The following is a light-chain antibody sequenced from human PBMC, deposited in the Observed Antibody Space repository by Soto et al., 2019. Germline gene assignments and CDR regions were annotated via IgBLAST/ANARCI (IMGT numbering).Light chain of an antibody. J-gene: IGLJ1*01. CDR3: SSYTSSSTLYV. Sequence: QSVLTQPASVSGSPGQSITVSCTGTSXDIGGYNYVSWYQQHPGSAPKLIIFEVTNRPSGVSDRFSGSKSGNTAPLTISGLQAEDEADYYCSSYTSSSTLYVFGTGTKVTVL. CDR1: SXDIGGYNY. V-gene: IGLV2-14*01. CDR2: EVT.